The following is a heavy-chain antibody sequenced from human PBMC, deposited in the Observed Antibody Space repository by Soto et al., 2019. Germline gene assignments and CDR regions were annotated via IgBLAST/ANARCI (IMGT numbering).Heavy chain of an antibody. Sequence: PSETLSLTCTVSGCSISSNIYYWGWIRQPPGRGLEWIGNIHYSGSTYYDSSLKSRVTISVDTSKNQFSLKLSSVTAADTAMYYCARLSAYYYDSSGYYWHAFDIWGQGTMVT. CDR3: ARLSAYYYDSSGYYWHAFDI. V-gene: IGHV4-39*01. D-gene: IGHD3-22*01. CDR2: IHYSGST. J-gene: IGHJ3*02. CDR1: GCSISSNIYY.